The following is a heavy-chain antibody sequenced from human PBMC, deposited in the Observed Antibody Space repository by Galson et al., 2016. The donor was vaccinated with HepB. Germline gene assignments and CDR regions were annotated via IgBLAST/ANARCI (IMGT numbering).Heavy chain of an antibody. J-gene: IGHJ4*02. CDR3: ARVPDYGGLFGPVDY. D-gene: IGHD4-23*01. CDR2: IRSSGSYT. V-gene: IGHV3-11*06. CDR1: KFTFSDYY. Sequence: SLRLSCAASKFTFSDYYMSWIRQAPGKGLEWVSYIRSSGSYTNYADSVKGRFTISRDNAKNSLYLQMNSLRADYTAVYYCARVPDYGGLFGPVDYWGQGTLVTVSS.